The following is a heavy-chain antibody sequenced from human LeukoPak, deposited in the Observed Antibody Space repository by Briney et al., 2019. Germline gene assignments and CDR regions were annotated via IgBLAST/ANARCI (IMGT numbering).Heavy chain of an antibody. CDR2: INHSGST. J-gene: IGHJ4*02. Sequence: SETLSLTCAVYGGSFSGYYWSWIRQPPGKGLEWIGEINHSGSTNYNPSLKSRVTISVDTSKNQFSLKLSSVTAADTAVYYCARTHSYGDYWGQGTLVTVSS. V-gene: IGHV4-34*01. D-gene: IGHD5-18*01. CDR3: ARTHSYGDY. CDR1: GGSFSGYY.